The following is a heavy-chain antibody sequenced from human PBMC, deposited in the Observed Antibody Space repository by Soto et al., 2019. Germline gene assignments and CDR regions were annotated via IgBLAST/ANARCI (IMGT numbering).Heavy chain of an antibody. CDR2: ISAYDGST. CDR3: ARDPATAYSSSSFDY. D-gene: IGHD6-6*01. CDR1: GYSFTTYG. V-gene: IGHV1-18*04. J-gene: IGHJ4*02. Sequence: ASVKVSCKASGYSFTTYGITWLRQAPGQGLEWMGWISAYDGSTNYAQKLLGRVSMTTESSTNTAYMELRSLRSDDTAVYYCARDPATAYSSSSFDYWGQGTLVTVSS.